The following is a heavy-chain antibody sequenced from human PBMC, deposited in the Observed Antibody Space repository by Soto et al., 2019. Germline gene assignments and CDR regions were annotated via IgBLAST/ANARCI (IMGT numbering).Heavy chain of an antibody. J-gene: IGHJ3*02. CDR2: IWYDGSNK. CDR1: GFTFSSYG. D-gene: IGHD2-8*01. V-gene: IGHV3-33*01. Sequence: GGSLRLSCAASGFTFSSYGMHWVRQAPGKGLEWVAVIWYDGSNKYYADSVKGRFTISRDNSKNTLYLQMNSLRAEDTAVYYCAREVSVLNAFDIWGQGTMVTVSS. CDR3: AREVSVLNAFDI.